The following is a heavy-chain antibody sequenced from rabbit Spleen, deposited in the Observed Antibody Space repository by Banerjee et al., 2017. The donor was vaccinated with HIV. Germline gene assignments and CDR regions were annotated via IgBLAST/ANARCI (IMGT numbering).Heavy chain of an antibody. CDR2: IYADSSSFT. J-gene: IGHJ6*01. CDR1: GLDFSSSYW. Sequence: QSLEESGGDLVKPGASLTLTCTASGLDFSSSYWICWVRQAPGKGLEWIACIYADSSSFTYYAAWAKGRFAISKPSSTTVTLQMASLTAADTATYFCARDTSSSFSSNGMDLWGPGTLVTVS. CDR3: ARDTSSSFSSNGMDL. D-gene: IGHD1-1*01. V-gene: IGHV1S40*01.